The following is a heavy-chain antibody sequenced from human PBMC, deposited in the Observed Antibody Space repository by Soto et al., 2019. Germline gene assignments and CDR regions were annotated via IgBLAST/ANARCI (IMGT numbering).Heavy chain of an antibody. CDR1: GFTFSSYW. CDR2: INSDGSSK. D-gene: IGHD6-13*01. CDR3: SRAITAAGRFDY. J-gene: IGHJ4*02. Sequence: PGGSLRLSCAASGFTFSSYWMHWVRQAPGKGLVWVSRINSDGSSKSYADSVKGRFTISRDNAKNTLYLQMNSLRAEDTAVYYCSRAITAAGRFDYWGKGTLVTVSS. V-gene: IGHV3-74*01.